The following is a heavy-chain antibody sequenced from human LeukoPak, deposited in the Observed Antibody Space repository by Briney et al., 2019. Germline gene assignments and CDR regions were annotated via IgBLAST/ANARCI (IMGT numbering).Heavy chain of an antibody. CDR3: ARDDGWELLRY. CDR2: ISSSGSTI. V-gene: IGHV3-48*03. CDR1: GFTFSSYE. D-gene: IGHD1-26*01. J-gene: IGHJ4*02. Sequence: PGGSLRLSXAASGFTFSSYEMNWVRQAPGKGLEWVSYISSSGSTIYYADSVEGRFTISRDNAKNSLYLQMNSLRAEDTAVYYCARDDGWELLRYWGQGALVTVSS.